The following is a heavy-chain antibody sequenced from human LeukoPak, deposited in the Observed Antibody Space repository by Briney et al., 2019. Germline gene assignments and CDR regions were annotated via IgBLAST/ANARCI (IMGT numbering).Heavy chain of an antibody. Sequence: ASVKVSCKASGYTFTGYYMHWVRQAPGQGLEWMGWVNPNSGGSNYAQNFQGRVTMTRDTSISTVYMELSRLRSDDTAVYYRARVVSFYDMGVWGQGTTVTVSS. CDR3: ARVVSFYDMGV. V-gene: IGHV1-2*02. J-gene: IGHJ6*02. CDR1: GYTFTGYY. CDR2: VNPNSGGS. D-gene: IGHD5/OR15-5a*01.